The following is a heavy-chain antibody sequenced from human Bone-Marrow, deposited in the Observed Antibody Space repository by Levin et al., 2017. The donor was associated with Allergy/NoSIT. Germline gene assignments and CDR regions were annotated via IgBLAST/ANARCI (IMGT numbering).Heavy chain of an antibody. V-gene: IGHV3-53*01. D-gene: IGHD3-10*01. J-gene: IGHJ4*02. CDR2: LYSGGTT. Sequence: GGSLRLSCAVSGFTVNSHYMSWVRQAPGKGLEWVSALYSGGTTYYADSVQGRFTISGDNSKNTLYLQMNSLRAEDTAVYFCARQTSASTTFDYWGQGTLVTVSS. CDR1: GFTVNSHY. CDR3: ARQTSASTTFDY.